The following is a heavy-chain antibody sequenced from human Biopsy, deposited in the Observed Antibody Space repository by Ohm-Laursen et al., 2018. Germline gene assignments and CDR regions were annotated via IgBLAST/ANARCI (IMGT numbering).Heavy chain of an antibody. V-gene: IGHV4-31*01. CDR2: IFNSANT. CDR3: ARGDYFDSNGYFWFDP. Sequence: SETLSLTCTVSGGSTSSGGSYWSWIRQRPGKGLEWIGYIFNSANTYYNPSLKNLITISGDTSKNQFSLKLNSVTAADTAVYYCARGDYFDSNGYFWFDPWGQGTLVTVSS. J-gene: IGHJ5*02. CDR1: GGSTSSGGSY. D-gene: IGHD3-22*01.